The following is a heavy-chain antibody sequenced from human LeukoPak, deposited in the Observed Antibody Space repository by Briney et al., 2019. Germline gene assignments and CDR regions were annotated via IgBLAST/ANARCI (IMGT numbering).Heavy chain of an antibody. D-gene: IGHD3-22*01. CDR2: IKEDGNEK. V-gene: IGHV3-7*01. Sequence: GGSLRLSCGASHFTFSIYWMSWVRQAPGKGLEWVANIKEDGNEKYYVDSVKGRFTISRDNAKNSLYLQMNSLRAEDTAVYYCAREYYYDSSGYKSSATFDYWGQGTLVTVSS. CDR1: HFTFSIYW. CDR3: AREYYYDSSGYKSSATFDY. J-gene: IGHJ4*02.